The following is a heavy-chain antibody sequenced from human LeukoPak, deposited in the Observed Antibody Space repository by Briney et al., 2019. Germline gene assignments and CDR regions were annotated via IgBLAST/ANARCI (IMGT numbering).Heavy chain of an antibody. CDR3: VRGKAGVDFDY. Sequence: PGGSLRLSCAASGFTFSSYDMHWVRQATGKGLEWVSAIGTAGDTYYPGSVKGRFTISRENAKNSLYLQMNSLRAGDTAVYYCVRGKAGVDFDYWGQGTLVTVSS. CDR2: IGTAGDT. CDR1: GFTFSSYD. V-gene: IGHV3-13*01. J-gene: IGHJ4*02. D-gene: IGHD3-10*01.